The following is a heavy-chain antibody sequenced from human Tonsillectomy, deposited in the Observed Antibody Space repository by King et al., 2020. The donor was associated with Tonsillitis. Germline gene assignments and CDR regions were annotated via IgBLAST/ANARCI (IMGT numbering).Heavy chain of an antibody. V-gene: IGHV3-66*01. CDR3: VAVSLWFGELNNWFDP. Sequence: VQLVESGGGLVQPGGSLRLSCAASGFTVSSNYMSWVRQAPGKGLEWVSVIYSDSSTYYADSVKGRFTISRDNSKNTLYLQMNSLRAEDTTVYYCVAVSLWFGELNNWFDPWGQGTLVTVSS. CDR1: GFTVSSNY. CDR2: IYSDSST. D-gene: IGHD3-10*01. J-gene: IGHJ5*02.